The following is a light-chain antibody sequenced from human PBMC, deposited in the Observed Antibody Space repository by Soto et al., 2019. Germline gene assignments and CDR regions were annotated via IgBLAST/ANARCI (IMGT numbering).Light chain of an antibody. CDR3: QSYGTSLSGLYV. J-gene: IGLJ1*01. V-gene: IGLV1-40*01. CDR1: SSNIGAGQD. Sequence: QSVLTQPPSVSGAPGQMVTISCTGTSSNIGAGQDVHWYRQLPGAAPKFLISDSNNRASGVPDRFPVSKSGASASLAITGLRAEDEGDYFCQSYGTSLSGLYVFGTGTKVTVL. CDR2: DSN.